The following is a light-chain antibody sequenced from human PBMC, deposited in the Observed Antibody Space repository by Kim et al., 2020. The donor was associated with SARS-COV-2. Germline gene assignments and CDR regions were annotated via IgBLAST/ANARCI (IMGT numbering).Light chain of an antibody. V-gene: IGKV1-5*01. J-gene: IGKJ3*01. Sequence: DIQMTQSPSILSASVGDRVTITCRASQTISTWLAWYQQKPGKPPNALISDASSLESGVPSRFSGSGSVTEFTLTISSLQPDDFATYYSQEYNSDFTFGPGTKVDIK. CDR3: QEYNSDFT. CDR1: QTISTW. CDR2: DAS.